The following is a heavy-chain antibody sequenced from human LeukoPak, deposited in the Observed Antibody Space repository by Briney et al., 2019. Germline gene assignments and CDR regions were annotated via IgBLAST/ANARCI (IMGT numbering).Heavy chain of an antibody. CDR3: ANFAVGCARCAFDI. Sequence: GGSLRLSCAASGFTFSSYGMHWVRQAPGKGLEWVAFIRYEGSNKYYADSVKGRFTISRDNSKNTLYLQMNSLRAEATAVYYCANFAVGCARCAFDIWGQGTMVTVSS. V-gene: IGHV3-30*02. D-gene: IGHD2-21*01. CDR2: IRYEGSNK. J-gene: IGHJ3*02. CDR1: GFTFSSYG.